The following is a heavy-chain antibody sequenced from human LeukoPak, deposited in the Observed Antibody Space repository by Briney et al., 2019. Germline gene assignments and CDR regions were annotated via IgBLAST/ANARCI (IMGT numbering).Heavy chain of an antibody. CDR1: GYSISSGYY. J-gene: IGHJ5*02. D-gene: IGHD3-3*01. V-gene: IGHV4-38-2*01. CDR2: IHHSGST. CDR3: ARFARGDLYNWFDP. Sequence: SETLSLTCAVSGYSISSGYYWGWIRHPPGKGLEWIGTIHHSGSTYYNPSLKSRVTISVDTSNNQFSLKLTSVTAADTAVYYCARFARGDLYNWFDPWGQGTLVTVSS.